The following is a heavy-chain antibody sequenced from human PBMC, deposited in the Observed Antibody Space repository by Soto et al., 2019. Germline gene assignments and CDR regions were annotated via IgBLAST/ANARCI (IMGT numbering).Heavy chain of an antibody. CDR2: ISGSDGST. CDR3: ESRSSGWYFDY. Sequence: EVQLLESGGGLVQPGGSLRLSCAASGFTFSSYAMNWVRQAPGKGLEWVSVISGSDGSTYYADSVKGRFTISRDNSKNTLYLQMNSLRADDTAVYYCESRSSGWYFDYWGQGTLVTVSS. V-gene: IGHV3-23*01. J-gene: IGHJ4*02. D-gene: IGHD6-19*01. CDR1: GFTFSSYA.